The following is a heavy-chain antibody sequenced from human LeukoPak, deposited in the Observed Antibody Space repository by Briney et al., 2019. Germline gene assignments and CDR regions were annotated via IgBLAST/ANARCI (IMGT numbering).Heavy chain of an antibody. CDR2: IRYDGSNK. CDR3: AKSGTIAALNWFDP. Sequence: GGSLRLSCAASGFTFSSYGMHWVRQAPGKGLEWVAFIRYDGSNKYYADSVKDRFTISRDNSKNTLYLQMNSLRAEDTAVYYCAKSGTIAALNWFDPWGQGTLVTVSS. J-gene: IGHJ5*02. D-gene: IGHD6-13*01. CDR1: GFTFSSYG. V-gene: IGHV3-30*02.